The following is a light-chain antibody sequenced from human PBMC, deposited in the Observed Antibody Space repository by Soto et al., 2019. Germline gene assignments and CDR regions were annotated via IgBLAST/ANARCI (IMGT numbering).Light chain of an antibody. Sequence: NFMLTQPHSVSESPGKTVTISCTGGSGTISTNYVQWYQQRPARAPTTVIFEDNQRPSGVPDRFSGAIDSYSNSASLTISGLKTEDEADYYCQSDSGGNWVFGGGTKLTVL. V-gene: IGLV6-57*02. CDR2: EDN. J-gene: IGLJ3*02. CDR3: QSDSGGNWV. CDR1: SGTISTNY.